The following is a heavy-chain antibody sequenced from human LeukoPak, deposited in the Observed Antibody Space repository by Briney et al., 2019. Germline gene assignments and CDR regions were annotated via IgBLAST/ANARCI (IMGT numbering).Heavy chain of an antibody. J-gene: IGHJ3*02. CDR1: GFIVSTNY. Sequence: GGSLRLSCAASGFIVSTNYMRWVRQAPGKGLEWVSVLYSGGTTYYADSVKGRFTISRDNAKNSLYLQMNSLRAEDTAVYYCARVRVEMATLNAFDIWGQGAMVTVSS. CDR2: LYSGGTT. D-gene: IGHD5-24*01. CDR3: ARVRVEMATLNAFDI. V-gene: IGHV3-66*01.